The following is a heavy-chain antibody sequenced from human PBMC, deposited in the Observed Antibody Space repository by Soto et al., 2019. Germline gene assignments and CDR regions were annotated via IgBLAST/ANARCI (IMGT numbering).Heavy chain of an antibody. CDR2: ISSSSSYI. J-gene: IGHJ4*02. CDR1: GFTFSSYS. Sequence: PGGSLRLSCAASGFTFSSYSMNWVRQAPGKGLEWVSSISSSSSYIYYADSVKGRFTISRDNAKNSLYLQMNSLRAEDTAVYYCARDQKGFTVPRVDYWGQGTLVTVSS. D-gene: IGHD4-17*01. V-gene: IGHV3-21*01. CDR3: ARDQKGFTVPRVDY.